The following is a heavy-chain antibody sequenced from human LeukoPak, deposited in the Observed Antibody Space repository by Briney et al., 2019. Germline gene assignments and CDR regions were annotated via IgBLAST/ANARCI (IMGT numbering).Heavy chain of an antibody. CDR2: ISSSGSTI. CDR3: ARDRALRPAGPYNWFDP. Sequence: GGSLRLSCAASGFTFSDYYMSWIRQAPGKGLEWVSYISSSGSTIYYADSVKGRFTISRDNSKNTLYLQMNSLRAEDTAVYYCARDRALRPAGPYNWFDPWGQGTLVTVSS. D-gene: IGHD6-19*01. J-gene: IGHJ5*02. CDR1: GFTFSDYY. V-gene: IGHV3-11*04.